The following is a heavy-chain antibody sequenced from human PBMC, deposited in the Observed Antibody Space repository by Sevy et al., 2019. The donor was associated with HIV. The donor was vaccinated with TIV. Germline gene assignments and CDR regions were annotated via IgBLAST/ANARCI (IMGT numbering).Heavy chain of an antibody. V-gene: IGHV3-30-3*01. D-gene: IGHD3-22*01. Sequence: GGSLRLSCAASGFTFSSYAMHWVRQAPGKGLEWVAVISYDGSNKYYADSVKGRFTISRDNSKNTLYLQMNSLRAEDTAVYYCARDIYYYDSSSYLYWGQGTLVTVSS. CDR1: GFTFSSYA. CDR2: ISYDGSNK. CDR3: ARDIYYYDSSSYLY. J-gene: IGHJ4*02.